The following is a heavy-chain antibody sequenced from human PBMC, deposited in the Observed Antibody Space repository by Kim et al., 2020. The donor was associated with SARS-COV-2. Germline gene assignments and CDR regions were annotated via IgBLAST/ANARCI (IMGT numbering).Heavy chain of an antibody. Sequence: SETLSLTCTVSGGSISSGDYYWSWIRQPPGKGLEWIGYIYYSGSTYYNPSLKSRVTISVDTSKNQFSLKLSSVTAADTAVYYCARDGPLEGSSGWSYFDYWGQGTLVTVSS. CDR1: GGSISSGDYY. J-gene: IGHJ4*02. V-gene: IGHV4-30-4*01. CDR3: ARDGPLEGSSGWSYFDY. CDR2: IYYSGST. D-gene: IGHD6-19*01.